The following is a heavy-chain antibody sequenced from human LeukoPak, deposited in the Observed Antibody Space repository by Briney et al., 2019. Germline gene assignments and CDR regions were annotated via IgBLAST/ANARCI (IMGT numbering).Heavy chain of an antibody. V-gene: IGHV3-23*01. CDR2: ISGSGGST. J-gene: IGHJ3*02. CDR1: GFTFSSYA. D-gene: IGHD6-19*01. Sequence: GGSLRLSCAASGFTFSSYAMSWVRQAPGKGLEWVSAISGSGGSTYYADSVKGRFTISRDNSKNTLYLQMNSLRAEDTAVYYCAKPLNAYSSGWYRRYDAFDIWGQGTMVTVSS. CDR3: AKPLNAYSSGWYRRYDAFDI.